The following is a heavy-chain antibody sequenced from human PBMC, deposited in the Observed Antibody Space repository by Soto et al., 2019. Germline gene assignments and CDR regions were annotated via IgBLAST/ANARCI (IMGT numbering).Heavy chain of an antibody. J-gene: IGHJ4*01. Sequence: GGSLRLSCAASGFTFSAVYMSWIRQAPNKGLEYISYISSSGTSANYADSVKGRFTISRDNAKNSLYLQMNSLRAEDTAVYYCARDYYDSFFDYWGHGT. CDR1: GFTFSAVY. CDR3: ARDYYDSFFDY. V-gene: IGHV3-11*06. D-gene: IGHD3-22*01. CDR2: ISSSGTSA.